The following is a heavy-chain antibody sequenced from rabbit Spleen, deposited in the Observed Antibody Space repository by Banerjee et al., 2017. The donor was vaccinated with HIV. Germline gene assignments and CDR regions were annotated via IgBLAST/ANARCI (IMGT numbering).Heavy chain of an antibody. D-gene: IGHD6-1*01. CDR3: ARETKWSVYAFAL. J-gene: IGHJ4*01. Sequence: QSLEESGGDLVKPGASLTLTCTASGFSFSSSDYMCWVRQAPGKGLEWISCIAGSSSGFTYSATWAKGRSTISRISSTTVTLQMTSLTAADAATFFCARETKWSVYAFALWGPGTLVTVS. CDR2: IAGSSSGFT. CDR1: GFSFSSSDY. V-gene: IGHV1S40*01.